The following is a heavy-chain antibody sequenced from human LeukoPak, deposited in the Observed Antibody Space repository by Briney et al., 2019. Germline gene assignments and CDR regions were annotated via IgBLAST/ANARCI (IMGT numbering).Heavy chain of an antibody. D-gene: IGHD2-2*01. V-gene: IGHV1-69*13. CDR3: ARPYCSSTSCYGGWFDP. Sequence: SVKVSCKASGGTFSSYAMSWVRQAPGQGLEWMGEIIPIFGTANYAQKFQGRVTITADESASTAYMELSSLRSEDTAVYYCARPYCSSTSCYGGWFDPWGQGTLVTVSS. CDR1: GGTFSSYA. CDR2: IIPIFGTA. J-gene: IGHJ5*02.